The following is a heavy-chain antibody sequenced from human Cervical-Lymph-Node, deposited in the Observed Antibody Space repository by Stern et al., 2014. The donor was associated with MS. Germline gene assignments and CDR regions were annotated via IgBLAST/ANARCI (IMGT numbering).Heavy chain of an antibody. J-gene: IGHJ4*02. V-gene: IGHV5-51*01. D-gene: IGHD4-17*01. CDR1: GYSFTANW. CDR2: IYPSDSDT. CDR3: ARDYGDYAFDY. Sequence: EVQLVESGAEVKKPGESLKISCKGSGYSFTANWIAWVRQMPGKGLEWMGIIYPSDSDTRYSPSFQGQFTISADKSISTAFLQWSSLKASDTAMYYCARDYGDYAFDYWGQGTLVTVSS.